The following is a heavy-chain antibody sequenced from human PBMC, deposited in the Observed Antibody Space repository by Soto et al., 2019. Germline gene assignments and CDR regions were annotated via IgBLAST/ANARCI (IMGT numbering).Heavy chain of an antibody. J-gene: IGHJ6*02. CDR1: GGTFSSYA. D-gene: IGHD2-15*01. Sequence: QVQLVQSGAEVKKPGSSVKVSCKASGGTFSSYAISWVRQAPGQGLEWMGWMNPNNGNTGYAQKFQGRVTMTRNTSISTAYMELSSLRSEDTAVYYCARGKCSGGSCYSYYYYYYGMDVWGQGTTVTVSS. CDR3: ARGKCSGGSCYSYYYYYYGMDV. V-gene: IGHV1-8*02. CDR2: MNPNNGNT.